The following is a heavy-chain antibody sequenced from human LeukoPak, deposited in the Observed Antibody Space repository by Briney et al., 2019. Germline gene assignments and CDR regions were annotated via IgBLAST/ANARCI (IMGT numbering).Heavy chain of an antibody. D-gene: IGHD3-22*01. CDR1: GLTFSDYY. V-gene: IGHV3-11*04. CDR3: AIQITMIVVDLYFDY. Sequence: GGSLRLSCAASGLTFSDYYMTWIRQAPGKGLEWVSSISGSGTTIYSADSVKGRFTVSRDNTKNSLFLHMNSLRAEDTAVYYCAIQITMIVVDLYFDYWGQGALVTVSS. CDR2: ISGSGTTI. J-gene: IGHJ4*02.